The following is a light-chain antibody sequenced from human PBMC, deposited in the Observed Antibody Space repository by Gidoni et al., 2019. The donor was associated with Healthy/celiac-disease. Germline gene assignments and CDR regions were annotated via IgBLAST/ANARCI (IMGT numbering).Light chain of an antibody. CDR1: QSVSSSY. Sequence: EIVLTQSPGTLSLSPGERATLSCRASQSVSSSYLAWYQQKPGQAPRLLIYGASSRDTGIPDRCSGSGSGTDFTLTISRLEPEDFAVYYYQQYGSYPKVTFGPGTKVDIK. CDR3: QQYGSYPKVT. CDR2: GAS. V-gene: IGKV3-20*01. J-gene: IGKJ3*01.